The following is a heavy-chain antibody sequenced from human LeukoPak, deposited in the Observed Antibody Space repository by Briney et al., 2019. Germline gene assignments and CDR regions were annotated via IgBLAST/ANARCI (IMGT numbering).Heavy chain of an antibody. V-gene: IGHV1-18*01. D-gene: IGHD2-2*01. CDR2: ISAYNGNT. CDR1: GYTFTSYG. CDR3: ARVGSTCSSTSCYWGFYFDY. J-gene: IGHJ4*02. Sequence: ASVKVSCKASGYTFTSYGISWVRQAPGQGLEWMGWISAYNGNTNYAQKLQGRVTMTTDTSTSTAYMELRGLRSDDTAVYYCARVGSTCSSTSCYWGFYFDYWGQGTLVTVSS.